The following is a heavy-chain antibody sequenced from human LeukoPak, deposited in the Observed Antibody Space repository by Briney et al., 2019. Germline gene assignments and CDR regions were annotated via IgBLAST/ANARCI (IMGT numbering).Heavy chain of an antibody. V-gene: IGHV5-51*01. D-gene: IGHD5/OR15-5a*01. CDR1: GYTFSTYW. CDR3: ARRRAASTIYHYSMDF. CDR2: SYPSDSET. J-gene: IGHJ6*02. Sequence: GESLKISCKASGYTFSTYWIAWVRQMPGKGLEWMGISYPSDSETRYSPSFQGQVTISVDKSISTAYLQWRSLKASDTAMYYCARRRAASTIYHYSMDFWGHGTTVIVSS.